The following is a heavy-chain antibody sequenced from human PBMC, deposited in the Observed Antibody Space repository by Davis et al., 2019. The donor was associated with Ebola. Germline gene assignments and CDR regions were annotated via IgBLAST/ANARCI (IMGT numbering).Heavy chain of an antibody. CDR2: IKQDGSEK. D-gene: IGHD2-2*01. Sequence: GESLKISCAASGFTFSSYWMSWVRQAPGKGLEWVANIKQDGSEKYYVDSVKGRFTISRDNAKNSLYLQMNSLRAEDTAVYYCARSRRYCSSTSCYPNYYYYMDVWGKGTTVTVSS. V-gene: IGHV3-7*03. CDR1: GFTFSSYW. CDR3: ARSRRYCSSTSCYPNYYYYMDV. J-gene: IGHJ6*03.